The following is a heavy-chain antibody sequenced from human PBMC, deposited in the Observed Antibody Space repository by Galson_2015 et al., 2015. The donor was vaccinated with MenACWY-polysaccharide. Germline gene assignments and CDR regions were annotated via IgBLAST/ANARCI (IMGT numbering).Heavy chain of an antibody. D-gene: IGHD2-8*01. Sequence: SLRLSCAASGFSLNSYWMHWVRQAPGKGLVWVSRINSDGSSTAYAGSVKGRFTISRDNAKNTLYLQMNSLRVEDTAVYYCARGVYYFDSWGQGTLITVSS. CDR1: GFSLNSYW. J-gene: IGHJ4*02. CDR2: INSDGSST. V-gene: IGHV3-74*01. CDR3: ARGVYYFDS.